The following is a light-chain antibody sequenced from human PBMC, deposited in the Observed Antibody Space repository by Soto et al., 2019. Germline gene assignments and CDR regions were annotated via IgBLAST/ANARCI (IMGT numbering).Light chain of an antibody. CDR2: GAS. V-gene: IGKV3-15*01. CDR1: QSVSSN. CDR3: QQRNSLPNT. Sequence: EIVLTQSPGTLSLSPGERATLSCRASQSVSSNLAWYQQKPGQAPRLLIYGASTRATGIPARFSGSGSGTEFTLTISSLQSEDFANYYCQQRNSLPNTFGQGTRLEIK. J-gene: IGKJ5*01.